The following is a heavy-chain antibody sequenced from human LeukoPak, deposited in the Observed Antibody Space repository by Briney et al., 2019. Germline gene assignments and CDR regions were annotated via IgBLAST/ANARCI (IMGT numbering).Heavy chain of an antibody. J-gene: IGHJ4*02. D-gene: IGHD2-2*02. CDR1: GFTFSSYA. V-gene: IGHV3-23*01. CDR2: ISGSGGST. CDR3: AKADCSSTSCYTNDY. Sequence: GGSLRLSCAASGFTFSSYAMSWVRQAPGKGLEWVSAISGSGGSTYYADSVKGRFTICRDNSKNTLYLQMNSLRAEDTAVYYCAKADCSSTSCYTNDYWGQGTLVTVSS.